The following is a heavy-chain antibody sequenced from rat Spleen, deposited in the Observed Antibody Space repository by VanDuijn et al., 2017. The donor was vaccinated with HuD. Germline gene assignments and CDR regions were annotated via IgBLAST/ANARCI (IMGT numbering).Heavy chain of an antibody. CDR3: ATEGILGFFDY. Sequence: EVQLVESGGGLVQPGRSLKLSCAASGFTFSDFNMAWVRQAPKKGLEWVSTIYYDGRGTYYRDSVKGRFTISRDNAKSTLYLQMDSLRSEDTATYYCATEGILGFFDYWGQGVMVTVSS. CDR2: IYYDGRGT. D-gene: IGHD1-11*01. V-gene: IGHV5-7*01. J-gene: IGHJ2*01. CDR1: GFTFSDFN.